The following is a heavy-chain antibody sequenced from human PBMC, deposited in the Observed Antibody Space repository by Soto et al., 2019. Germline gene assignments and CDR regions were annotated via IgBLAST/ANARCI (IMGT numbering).Heavy chain of an antibody. CDR2: IIPIFGTA. J-gene: IGHJ4*02. V-gene: IGHV1-69*13. CDR1: GGTFSSDA. D-gene: IGHD3-10*01. CDR3: ARDWGGNTHFFDY. Sequence: ASVKVSCKASGGTFSSDAISWVRQAPGQGLEWMGGIIPIFGTAKYAQKFQGRVTITADESTSTAYMDLSSLTSEDTAVYFCARDWGGNTHFFDYWGQGTLVTVSS.